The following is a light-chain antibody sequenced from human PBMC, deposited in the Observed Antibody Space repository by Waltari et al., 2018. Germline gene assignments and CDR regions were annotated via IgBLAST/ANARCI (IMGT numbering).Light chain of an antibody. Sequence: EIVLTQSPGTLSLSPGERATLSCRASQSVSSSYLAWYQQKPGHAPRLLIYGASSRATGIPDRCSGSGSGTDFTLTISRLEPEDFAVYYCQQYGSRFTFGPGTKVDIK. V-gene: IGKV3-20*01. CDR3: QQYGSRFT. J-gene: IGKJ3*01. CDR1: QSVSSSY. CDR2: GAS.